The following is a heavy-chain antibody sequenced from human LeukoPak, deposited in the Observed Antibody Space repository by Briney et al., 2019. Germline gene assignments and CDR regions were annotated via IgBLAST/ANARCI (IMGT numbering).Heavy chain of an antibody. CDR2: ISSSSSYI. Sequence: GGSLRLSCAASGFTFSSYSMNWVRQAPGKGLEWVSSISSSSSYIYYADSVKGRFTISRDNAKNSLYLQMNGLRAEDTAVYYCARDPYGSGSYSFAYYYYYYGMDVWGKGTTVTVSS. J-gene: IGHJ6*04. CDR3: ARDPYGSGSYSFAYYYYYYGMDV. CDR1: GFTFSSYS. D-gene: IGHD3-10*01. V-gene: IGHV3-21*01.